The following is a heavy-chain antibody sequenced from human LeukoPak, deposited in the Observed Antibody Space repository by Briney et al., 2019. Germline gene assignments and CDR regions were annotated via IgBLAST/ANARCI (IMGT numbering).Heavy chain of an antibody. CDR3: ARDTSYYDILTGYPDY. Sequence: SETLSLTCAVYGGSFSGYYWSWIRQPPGKGLEWIGEINHSGSTNYNPSLKSRVTISVDTSKNQFSLKLSSVTAADTAVYYCARDTSYYDILTGYPDYWGQGTLVIVSS. CDR1: GGSFSGYY. CDR2: INHSGST. D-gene: IGHD3-9*01. V-gene: IGHV4-34*01. J-gene: IGHJ4*02.